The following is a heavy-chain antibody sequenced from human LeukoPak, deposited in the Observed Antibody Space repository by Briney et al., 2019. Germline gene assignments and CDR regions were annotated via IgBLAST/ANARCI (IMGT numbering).Heavy chain of an antibody. J-gene: IGHJ6*03. CDR1: GFTFSTYG. CDR2: ISPSGGIT. CDR3: AKNGDRGAYCTGGTCYPYFYYYMDV. D-gene: IGHD2-15*01. V-gene: IGHV3-23*01. Sequence: GGTLRLSCAASGFTFSTYGMNWVRQAPGKGLEWVSGISPSGGITYYTDSVKGRFTNSRDNSKNTLYMQMNSLRAEDTAIYYCAKNGDRGAYCTGGTCYPYFYYYMDVWGKGTTVTI.